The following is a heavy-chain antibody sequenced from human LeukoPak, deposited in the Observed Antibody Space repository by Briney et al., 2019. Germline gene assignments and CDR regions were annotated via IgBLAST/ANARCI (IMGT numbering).Heavy chain of an antibody. CDR2: IYHSGST. V-gene: IGHV4-38-2*02. D-gene: IGHD3-16*02. Sequence: SETLSLTCTVSGYSISSGYYWGWIRQPPGKGLEWIGSIYHSGSTYYNPSLKSRVTISVDTSKNQFSLKLSSVTAADTAVYYCARGRWGDYVWGSYRHPLDYWGQGTLVTVSS. CDR1: GYSISSGYY. J-gene: IGHJ4*02. CDR3: ARGRWGDYVWGSYRHPLDY.